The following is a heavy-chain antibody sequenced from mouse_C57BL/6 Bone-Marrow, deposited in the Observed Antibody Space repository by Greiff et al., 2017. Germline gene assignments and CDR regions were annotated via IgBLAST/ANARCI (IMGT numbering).Heavy chain of an antibody. CDR1: GYTFTDHT. CDR2: IYPRDGST. Sequence: VQLQQSDAELVKPGASVTISCKVSGYTFTDHTIHWMKQRPEQGLEWIGYIYPRDGSTKYNEKFKGKATLTAEKSSSTAYMQLNSLTAEDASVYFWAREGLAGAWFAYWGQGTLVTVSA. V-gene: IGHV1-78*01. CDR3: AREGLAGAWFAY. J-gene: IGHJ3*01.